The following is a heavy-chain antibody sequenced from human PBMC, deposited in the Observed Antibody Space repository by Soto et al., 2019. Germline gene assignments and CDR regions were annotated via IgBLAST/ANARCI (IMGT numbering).Heavy chain of an antibody. V-gene: IGHV1-3*01. Sequence: ASVKVSCKASGYTFTSYAMHWVRQAPGQRLEWMGWINAGNGNTKYSQKFQGRVTITRDTSASTAYMELSSLRSEDTAVYYCARGGVVTAINLQHWGQGTLVTVSS. D-gene: IGHD2-21*02. CDR2: INAGNGNT. CDR3: ARGGVVTAINLQH. CDR1: GYTFTSYA. J-gene: IGHJ1*01.